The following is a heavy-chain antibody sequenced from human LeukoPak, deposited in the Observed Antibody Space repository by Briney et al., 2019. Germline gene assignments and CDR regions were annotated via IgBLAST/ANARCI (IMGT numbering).Heavy chain of an antibody. CDR1: GYTFTSYA. CDR2: INAGNGNT. J-gene: IGHJ4*02. Sequence: ASVTVSCKASGYTFTSYAMHWVRQAPGQRLEWMGWINAGNGNTKYSQKFQGRVTITRDTSASTAYMELSSLRSEDTAVYYCASGDYYDSSGYSSFDYWGQGTLVTVSS. D-gene: IGHD3-22*01. CDR3: ASGDYYDSSGYSSFDY. V-gene: IGHV1-3*01.